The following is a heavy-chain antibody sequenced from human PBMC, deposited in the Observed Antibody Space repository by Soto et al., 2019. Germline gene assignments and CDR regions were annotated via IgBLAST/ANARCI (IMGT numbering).Heavy chain of an antibody. CDR2: ISAYNGNT. J-gene: IGHJ6*02. Sequence: QVQLVQSGAEVKKPGASVKVSCKASGYTFTSYGISWVRQAPGQGLEWMGWISAYNGNTNYAQKLQGRVTITTDTTTRTAYIELRSRRSDDMAVYFCARGESTGDVWGQGTTVTVSS. D-gene: IGHD1-1*01. CDR3: ARGESTGDV. CDR1: GYTFTSYG. V-gene: IGHV1-18*03.